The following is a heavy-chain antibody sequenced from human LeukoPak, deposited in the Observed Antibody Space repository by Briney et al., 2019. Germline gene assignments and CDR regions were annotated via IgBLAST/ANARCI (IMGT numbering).Heavy chain of an antibody. CDR2: IYTSGST. Sequence: SQTLSLTCTVSGGSISSGSYYWSWIRQPAGTGLEWIGRIYTSGSTNYNPSLKTRVTISVDTSKNQFSLKLSSVTAADTAVYYCAIQGALEMATIKKGVFDYWGQGTLVTVSS. CDR1: GGSISSGSYY. CDR3: AIQGALEMATIKKGVFDY. D-gene: IGHD5-24*01. V-gene: IGHV4-61*02. J-gene: IGHJ4*02.